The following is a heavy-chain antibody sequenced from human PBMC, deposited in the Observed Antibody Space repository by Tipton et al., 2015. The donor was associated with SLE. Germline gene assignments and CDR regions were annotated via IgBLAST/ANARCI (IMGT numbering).Heavy chain of an antibody. CDR2: INHSGST. J-gene: IGHJ4*02. V-gene: IGHV4-34*01. CDR1: GGSFSGYY. CDR3: VKARSSWYYYFDY. Sequence: TLSLTCAVYGGSFSGYYWSWIRQPPGKGLEWIGEINHSGSTNYNPSLKSRVTISVDTSKNQFSLKLSSVTAADTAVYYCVKARSSWYYYFDYWGQGTLVTVSS. D-gene: IGHD6-13*01.